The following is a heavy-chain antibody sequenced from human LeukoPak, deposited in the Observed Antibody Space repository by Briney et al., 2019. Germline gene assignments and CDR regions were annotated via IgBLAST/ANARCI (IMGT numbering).Heavy chain of an antibody. Sequence: GGSLRLSCAASGFTFRGYAMSWVRQSPGKGLEWVSAISGSGGSTYYADSVKGRFTISRDNSNNTLSLQMNSMRAEDTAVYYCAIAPPDQYYYYYSMDACGQGATVTASS. CDR1: GFTFRGYA. V-gene: IGHV3-23*01. CDR3: AIAPPDQYYYYYSMDA. J-gene: IGHJ6*02. CDR2: ISGSGGST. D-gene: IGHD1-14*01.